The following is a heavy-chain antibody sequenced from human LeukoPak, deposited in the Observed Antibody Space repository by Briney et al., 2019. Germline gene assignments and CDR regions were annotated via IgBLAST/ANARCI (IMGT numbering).Heavy chain of an antibody. CDR1: GYTFTSYD. D-gene: IGHD7-27*01. V-gene: IGHV1-8*01. CDR2: MSPNGGNT. Sequence: ASVKVSCKASGYTFTSYDINWVRQATGQWLEWMGWMSPNGGNTGYAQKFQGRVAMTRDTSISTAYMELSSLRSDDTAVYYCAGGQPNWGFDFWGQGTLVTVSS. J-gene: IGHJ4*02. CDR3: AGGQPNWGFDF.